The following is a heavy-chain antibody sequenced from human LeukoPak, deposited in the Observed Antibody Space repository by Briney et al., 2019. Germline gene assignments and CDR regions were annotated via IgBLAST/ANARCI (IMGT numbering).Heavy chain of an antibody. D-gene: IGHD3-22*01. CDR3: AKDRSMIVVVITDDAFDI. CDR2: IIGIGGST. J-gene: IGHJ3*02. Sequence: PRGALRLSCAASGFTLSTYAMSWVRQAPGKWLEWDSAIIGIGGSTYYANSVKGRFTISRDNSKNTLYLQMNSLRAEDTAVYYCAKDRSMIVVVITDDAFDIWGQGTMVTVSS. CDR1: GFTLSTYA. V-gene: IGHV3-23*01.